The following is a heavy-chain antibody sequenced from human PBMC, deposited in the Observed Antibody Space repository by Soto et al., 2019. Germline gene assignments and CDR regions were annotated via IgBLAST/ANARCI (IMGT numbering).Heavy chain of an antibody. J-gene: IGHJ4*02. CDR2: IYYSGST. CDR3: ASLNMTTVTTLDY. CDR1: GGSISSYY. D-gene: IGHD4-17*01. Sequence: PSETLSLTCTVSGGSISSYYWSWIRQPPGKGLEWIEYIYYSGSTNYNPSLKSRVTISVDTSKNQFSLKLSSVTAAVTAVYYCASLNMTTVTTLDYWGQGTLVTVSS. V-gene: IGHV4-59*01.